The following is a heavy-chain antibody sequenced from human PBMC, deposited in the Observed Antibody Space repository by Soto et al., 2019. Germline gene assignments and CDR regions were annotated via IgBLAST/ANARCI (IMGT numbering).Heavy chain of an antibody. Sequence: ASVKVSCKASGGTFSNSAIIWVRQAPGQALEWMGWITPFNGNTNYAQKFQDRVTITRDRSMSTAYMELSSLRSEDTAMYYCASGPSIAAAGTQYNWFDPWGQGTLVTVSS. V-gene: IGHV1-45*02. D-gene: IGHD6-13*01. CDR1: GGTFSNSA. J-gene: IGHJ5*02. CDR3: ASGPSIAAAGTQYNWFDP. CDR2: ITPFNGNT.